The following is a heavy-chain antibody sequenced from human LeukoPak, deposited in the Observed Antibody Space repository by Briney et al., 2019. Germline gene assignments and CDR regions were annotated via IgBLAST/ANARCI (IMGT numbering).Heavy chain of an antibody. CDR1: GFTVSSNY. V-gene: IGHV3-30*03. D-gene: IGHD5-12*01. CDR3: ARRPVVAEYFQH. J-gene: IGHJ1*01. Sequence: PGGSLRLSCAASGFTVSSNYMSWVRQAPGEGLEWVAVISYDESKIYYADSVKGRFTISRDLSTNTLYLQMNSLTTEDTAMYFCARRPVVAEYFQHWGQGTLVTVSS. CDR2: ISYDESKI.